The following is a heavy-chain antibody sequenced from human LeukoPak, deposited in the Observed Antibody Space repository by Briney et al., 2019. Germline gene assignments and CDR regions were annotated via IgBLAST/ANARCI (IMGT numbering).Heavy chain of an antibody. Sequence: SGGSLRLSCAASGFTFSSYGMPWVRQAPGKGLEWVVVISYDGSNKYYADSVKGRFTISRDNSKNTLYLQMNSLRAEDTAVYYCARDRHYYDSSGYYYVKDYWGQGTLVTVSS. J-gene: IGHJ4*02. CDR2: ISYDGSNK. CDR1: GFTFSSYG. CDR3: ARDRHYYDSSGYYYVKDY. V-gene: IGHV3-30*03. D-gene: IGHD3-22*01.